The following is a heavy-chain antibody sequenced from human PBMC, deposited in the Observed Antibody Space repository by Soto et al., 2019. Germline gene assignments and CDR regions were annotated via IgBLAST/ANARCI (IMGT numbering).Heavy chain of an antibody. J-gene: IGHJ6*02. D-gene: IGHD5-18*01. CDR3: ARHVDTAMVPPDYYYGMDV. CDR1: GGTFSSYA. Sequence: QVQLVQSGAEVKKPGSSVKVSCKASGGTFSSYAISWVRQAPGQGLEWMGGIIPIFGTANYAQKFQGRVTITADESTSTAYMELSSLRSEDTAVYYCARHVDTAMVPPDYYYGMDVWGQGTTVTVSS. CDR2: IIPIFGTA. V-gene: IGHV1-69*01.